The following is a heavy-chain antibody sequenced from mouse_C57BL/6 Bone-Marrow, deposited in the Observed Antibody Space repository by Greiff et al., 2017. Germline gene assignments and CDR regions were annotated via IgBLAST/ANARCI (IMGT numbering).Heavy chain of an antibody. CDR1: GYTFTSYW. Sequence: QVQLKQPGAELVKPGASVKLSCKASGYTFTSYWMHWVKQRPGRGLEWIGRIDPNSGGTKYNEKFKSKATLTVDTPSSTAYMQLSSLTSEDSAVYYCAREGYYCNHGSYYYAMDYWGQGTSVTVSS. V-gene: IGHV1-72*01. J-gene: IGHJ4*01. CDR2: IDPNSGGT. CDR3: AREGYYCNHGSYYYAMDY. D-gene: IGHD2-1*01.